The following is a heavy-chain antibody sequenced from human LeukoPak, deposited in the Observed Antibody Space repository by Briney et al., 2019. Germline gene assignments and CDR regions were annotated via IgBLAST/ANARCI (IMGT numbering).Heavy chain of an antibody. CDR3: ASPSCRSSTSCYSHYYYYGMDV. V-gene: IGHV1-69*04. CDR2: IIPILGIA. Sequence: SVKVSCEASGGTFSSYAISWVRQAPGQGLEWMGRIIPILGIANYAQKFQGRVTITADKSTSTAYMELSSLRSEDTAVYYCASPSCRSSTSCYSHYYYYGMDVWGQGTTVTVSS. CDR1: GGTFSSYA. D-gene: IGHD2-2*01. J-gene: IGHJ6*02.